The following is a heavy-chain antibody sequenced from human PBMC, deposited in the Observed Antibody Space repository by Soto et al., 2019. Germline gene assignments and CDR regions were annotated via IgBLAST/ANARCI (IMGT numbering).Heavy chain of an antibody. CDR2: IYPGDSDT. CDR1: GYSFTSYW. V-gene: IGHV5-51*01. Sequence: GASLKISCKGSGYSFTSYWIGWVRQMPGKGLEWLGIIYPGDSDTRYSPSFQGQVTISADKSISTAYLQWSSLKASDTAMYYCARLSGYCTNGVCYNHYYMDVWGKGTTVTVSS. D-gene: IGHD2-8*01. J-gene: IGHJ6*03. CDR3: ARLSGYCTNGVCYNHYYMDV.